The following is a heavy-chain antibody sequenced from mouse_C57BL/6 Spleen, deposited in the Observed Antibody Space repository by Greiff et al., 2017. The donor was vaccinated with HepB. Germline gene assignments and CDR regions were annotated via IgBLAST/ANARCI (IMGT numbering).Heavy chain of an antibody. J-gene: IGHJ2*01. D-gene: IGHD3-2*02. CDR2: INPSTGGT. CDR3: AKRGGGYWYFDY. V-gene: IGHV1-42*01. CDR1: GYSFTGYY. Sequence: EVMLVESGPELVKPGASVKISCKASGYSFTGYYMNWVKQSPEKSLEWIGEINPSTGGTTYNQKFKAKATLTVDKSSSTAYMQLKSLTSEDSAVYYCAKRGGGYWYFDYWGQGTTLTVSS.